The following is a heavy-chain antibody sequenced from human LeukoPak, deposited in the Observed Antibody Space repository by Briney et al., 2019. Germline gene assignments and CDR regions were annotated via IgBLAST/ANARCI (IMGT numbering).Heavy chain of an antibody. V-gene: IGHV4-34*01. J-gene: IGHJ6*03. CDR3: ARGREGYTYVDYYYYNMDV. CDR2: INHSGST. D-gene: IGHD5-24*01. CDR1: GGSFSGYY. Sequence: SETLSLTCAVYGGSFSGYYWSWIRQPPGKGLEWIGEINHSGSTNYNPSLKSRVTISVDTSKNQFSLKLSSVTAADTAVYYCARGREGYTYVDYYYYNMDVWGKVTTFNVYS.